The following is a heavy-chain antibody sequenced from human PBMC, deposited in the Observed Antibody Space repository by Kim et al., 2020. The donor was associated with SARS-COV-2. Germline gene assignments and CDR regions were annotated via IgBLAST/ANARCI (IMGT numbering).Heavy chain of an antibody. V-gene: IGHV3-30*04. CDR3: AREVDTAMVTGPYYYGMDV. Sequence: GGSLRLSCAASGFTFSSYAMHWVRQAPGKGLEWVAVISYDGSNKYYADSVKGRFTISRDNSKNTLYLQMNSLRAEDTAVYYCAREVDTAMVTGPYYYGMDVWGQGTTVTVSS. J-gene: IGHJ6*02. CDR2: ISYDGSNK. D-gene: IGHD5-18*01. CDR1: GFTFSSYA.